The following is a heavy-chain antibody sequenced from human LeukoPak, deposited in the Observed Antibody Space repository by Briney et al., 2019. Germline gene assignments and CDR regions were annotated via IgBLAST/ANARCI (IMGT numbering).Heavy chain of an antibody. CDR2: ISGNGRNT. CDR3: ARRYVSETYYTPLFDY. J-gene: IGHJ4*02. CDR1: GFTFSDYA. Sequence: PGGSLRLSCAASGFTFSDYAMSWVRQAPGKGLEWVSLISGNGRNTYYADSVKGRFTVSRDNSKNTLYLQLSSLRAEDTAVYYCARRYVSETYYTPLFDYGGQGTLVTVSS. D-gene: IGHD3-10*01. V-gene: IGHV3-23*01.